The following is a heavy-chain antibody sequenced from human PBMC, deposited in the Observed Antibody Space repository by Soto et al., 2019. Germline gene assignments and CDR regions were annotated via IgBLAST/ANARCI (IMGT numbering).Heavy chain of an antibody. CDR1: GGSISSYY. Sequence: SETLSLTCTVSGGSISSYYWSWIRQPPGKGLEWIGYIYYSGSADYDPSLKSRVTISVDTSKNQFSLKLSSVTAADTAVYYCARRWGTYFDFWGQGTLVTVSS. CDR3: ARRWGTYFDF. V-gene: IGHV4-59*01. J-gene: IGHJ4*02. CDR2: IYYSGSA. D-gene: IGHD7-27*01.